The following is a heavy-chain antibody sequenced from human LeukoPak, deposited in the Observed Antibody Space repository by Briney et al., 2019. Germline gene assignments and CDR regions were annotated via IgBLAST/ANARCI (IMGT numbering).Heavy chain of an antibody. Sequence: GGALRLSCAASGFTFSSYAMSWVRQAPGKGLEWVSAISGSGGSTYYADSVKGRFTISRDNSKNTLYLQMNSLRAEDTAVYYCAKLVPSDDFWSGYLGWFDPWGQGTLVTVSS. CDR2: ISGSGGST. CDR3: AKLVPSDDFWSGYLGWFDP. J-gene: IGHJ5*02. V-gene: IGHV3-23*01. CDR1: GFTFSSYA. D-gene: IGHD3-3*01.